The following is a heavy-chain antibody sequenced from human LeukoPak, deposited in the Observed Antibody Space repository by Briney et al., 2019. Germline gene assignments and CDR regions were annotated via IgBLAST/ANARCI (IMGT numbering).Heavy chain of an antibody. CDR3: ARGSYDYVWGSYRETHRPTNY. CDR2: ISGSGGST. J-gene: IGHJ4*02. CDR1: GFTFSSYA. Sequence: GGSLRLSCAASGFTFSSYAMSWVRQAPGKGLEWVSAISGSGGSTYYADSVKGRFTISRDNSKNTLYLQMNSLRAEGTAVYYCARGSYDYVWGSYRETHRPTNYWGQGTLVTVSS. V-gene: IGHV3-23*01. D-gene: IGHD3-16*02.